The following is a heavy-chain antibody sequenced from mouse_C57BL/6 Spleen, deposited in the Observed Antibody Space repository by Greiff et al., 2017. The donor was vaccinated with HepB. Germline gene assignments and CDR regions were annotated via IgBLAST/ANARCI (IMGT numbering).Heavy chain of an antibody. CDR3: ARLSYSNSDYYAMDY. V-gene: IGHV1-63*01. Sequence: QVQLKESGAELVRPGTSVKMSCKASGYTFTNYWIGWAKQRPGHGLEWIGDIYPGGGYTNYNEKFKGKATLTADKSSSTAYMQFSSLTSEDSAIYYCARLSYSNSDYYAMDYWGQGTSVTVSS. J-gene: IGHJ4*01. D-gene: IGHD2-5*01. CDR2: IYPGGGYT. CDR1: GYTFTNYW.